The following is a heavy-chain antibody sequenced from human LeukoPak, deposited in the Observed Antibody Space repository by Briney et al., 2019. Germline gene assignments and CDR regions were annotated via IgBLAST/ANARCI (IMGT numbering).Heavy chain of an antibody. V-gene: IGHV4-31*03. D-gene: IGHD4-17*01. CDR2: IYNSGST. CDR1: GGSISSGDYY. J-gene: IGHJ4*02. Sequence: PSGTLSLTCTVSGGSISSGDYYWSWIRQHPGKGLEWIGYIYNSGSTYYNPSLKSRVTISVDTSKNQFSLKLNSVTAADTAVYFCATERDYGDRFFDYWGQGTLVTVSS. CDR3: ATERDYGDRFFDY.